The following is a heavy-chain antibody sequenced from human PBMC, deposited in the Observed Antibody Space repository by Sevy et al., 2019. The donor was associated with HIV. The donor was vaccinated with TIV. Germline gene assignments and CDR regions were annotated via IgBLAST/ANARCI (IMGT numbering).Heavy chain of an antibody. CDR3: AREGCTKPHDY. V-gene: IGHV3-20*04. J-gene: IGHJ4*02. Sequence: GGSLRLSCAASGFTFENYGMSWVRQAPGKGLEWVTGINWNGGTKNYVDSVKGRFTISRDNSKNSFYLQMNNLRAEDTALYYCAREGCTKPHDYWGQGTLVTVSS. D-gene: IGHD2-8*01. CDR2: INWNGGTK. CDR1: GFTFENYG.